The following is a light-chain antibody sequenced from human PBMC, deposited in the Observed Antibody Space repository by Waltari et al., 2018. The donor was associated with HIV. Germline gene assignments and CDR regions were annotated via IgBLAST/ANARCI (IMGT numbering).Light chain of an antibody. Sequence: QSALTQPASVSGSPGQSITISCTGTSSDVGSYNLVSWYQQHPGKAPNLMIYEGRNRPAGVSNRFSGSKSGTTASLTISGLHAEDEADYYCCSYAGSSTSWVFGGGTKLTVL. V-gene: IGLV2-23*01. CDR1: SSDVGSYNL. J-gene: IGLJ3*02. CDR3: CSYAGSSTSWV. CDR2: EGR.